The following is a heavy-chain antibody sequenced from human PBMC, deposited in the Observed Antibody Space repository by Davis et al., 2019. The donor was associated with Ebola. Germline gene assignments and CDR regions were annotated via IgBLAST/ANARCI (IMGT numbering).Heavy chain of an antibody. CDR3: ARVERCGSTGCYNDYFDY. CDR2: IYPSGST. CDR1: GGSVSNNNW. D-gene: IGHD2-2*02. Sequence: PGGSLRLSCAVSGGSVSNNNWWSWVRQPPGKGLEWIGKIYPSGSTDYNPSLKSRVTISIDKSKNQFSLKMNSMTAADTAMYYCARVERCGSTGCYNDYFDYWGLGTLVTVSS. V-gene: IGHV4-4*02. J-gene: IGHJ4*02.